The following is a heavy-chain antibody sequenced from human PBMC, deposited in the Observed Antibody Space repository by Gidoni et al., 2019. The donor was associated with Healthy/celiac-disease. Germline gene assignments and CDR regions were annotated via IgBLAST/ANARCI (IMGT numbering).Heavy chain of an antibody. CDR2: IYWNDDK. V-gene: IGHV2-5*01. J-gene: IGHJ4*02. D-gene: IGHD3-22*01. Sequence: QITLKESGPTLVKPTQTLTLTCTFSGFSLSTSGVGVGWIRQPPGKALEWLALIYWNDDKRYSPSLKSRLTITKDTSKNQVVLTMTNMDPVDTATYYCAHRQSSMIVVVIDSYFDYWGQGTLVTVSS. CDR1: GFSLSTSGVG. CDR3: AHRQSSMIVVVIDSYFDY.